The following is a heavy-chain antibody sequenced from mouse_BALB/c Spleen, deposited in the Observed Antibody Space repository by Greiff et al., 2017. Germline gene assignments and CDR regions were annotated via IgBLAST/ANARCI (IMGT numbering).Heavy chain of an antibody. CDR1: GYSITSGYF. J-gene: IGHJ2*01. CDR3: ARQEHCCGYFDY. CDR2: ISYDGSN. V-gene: IGHV3-6*01. D-gene: IGHD6-1*01. Sequence: EVKLVESGPGLVKPSQSLSLTCSVTGYSITSGYFWYWIRQPPGNQLEWMCYISYDGSNNYNPTLKNRFSITRDTPKNQFFLKLNSVTTEDTATYYSARQEHCCGYFDYWGQGTTLTVSA.